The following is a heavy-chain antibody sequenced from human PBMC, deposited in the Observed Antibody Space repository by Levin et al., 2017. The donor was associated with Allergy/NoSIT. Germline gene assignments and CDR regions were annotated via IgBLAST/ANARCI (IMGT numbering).Heavy chain of an antibody. D-gene: IGHD3-10*01. CDR2: IYSGGST. Sequence: GESLKISCAASGLTVSSNYLSWVRQAPGKGLEWVSVIYSGGSTYYADSVKGRFTIPRDNSKNTLSLQMNSLRAEDTAVYYCARALYGSGTYFYYYYGMDVWGQGTTVTVSS. CDR3: ARALYGSGTYFYYYYGMDV. V-gene: IGHV3-53*01. CDR1: GLTVSSNY. J-gene: IGHJ6*02.